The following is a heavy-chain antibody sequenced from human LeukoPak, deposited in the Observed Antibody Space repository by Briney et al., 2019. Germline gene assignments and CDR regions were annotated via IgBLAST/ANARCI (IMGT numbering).Heavy chain of an antibody. CDR3: VRGGPYGDYDAY. Sequence: GGSLRLSCAVSGFTSSDYYMSWVRQAPGKEMECVSYISSDNTYTNYADSVRGRFTISRDNAKNSLYLQMNSLRAEDTAVYYCVRGGPYGDYDAYWGQGSLVTVSS. V-gene: IGHV3-11*06. CDR1: GFTSSDYY. J-gene: IGHJ4*02. D-gene: IGHD4-17*01. CDR2: ISSDNTYT.